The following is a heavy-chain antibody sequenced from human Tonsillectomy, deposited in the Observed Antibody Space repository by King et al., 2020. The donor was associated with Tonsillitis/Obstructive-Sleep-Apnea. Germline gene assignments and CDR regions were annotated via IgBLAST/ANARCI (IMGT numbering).Heavy chain of an antibody. Sequence: VQLVESGGGLVQPGGSLRVSCAASGFTFSNYAMNWGRQAPGKGLEWISYMISSSSPIFYADSVKGRLTISRDNAKNSLYLQMTSLREEDTAVYYVTRLGVEGVITDYWGQGTLVTVS. J-gene: IGHJ4*02. CDR1: GFTFSNYA. V-gene: IGHV3-48*02. CDR3: TRLGVEGVITDY. CDR2: MISSSSPI. D-gene: IGHD3-10*01.